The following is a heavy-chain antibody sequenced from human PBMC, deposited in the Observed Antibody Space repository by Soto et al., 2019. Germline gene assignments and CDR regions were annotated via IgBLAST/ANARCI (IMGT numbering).Heavy chain of an antibody. D-gene: IGHD3-9*01. CDR2: INPSDGTT. V-gene: IGHV1-46*03. J-gene: IGHJ4*02. CDR3: ARVSPFLTGPDY. Sequence: QVQLVQSGAEVKKPGASVKVSCKASGYPFTSFYMHWVRQAPGQGLEWMGIINPSDGTTYYPEKFQGRVTMTRDTSTTTVYMDLSLRSEDTAVYYCARVSPFLTGPDYWGQGTLVTVSS. CDR1: GYPFTSFY.